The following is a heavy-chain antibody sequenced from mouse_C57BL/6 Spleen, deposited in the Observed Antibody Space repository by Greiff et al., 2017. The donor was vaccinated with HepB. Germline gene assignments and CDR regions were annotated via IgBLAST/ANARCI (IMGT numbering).Heavy chain of an antibody. V-gene: IGHV14-4*01. CDR3: TTLYYDYPYFAMDY. D-gene: IGHD2-4*01. CDR1: GFNIKDDY. Sequence: VQLQQSGAELVRPGASVKLSCTASGFNIKDDYMHWVKQRPEQGLEWIGWIDPENGDTEYASKFQGKATITADTSSNTAYLQLSSLTSEDTAVYYCTTLYYDYPYFAMDYWGQGTSVTVSS. J-gene: IGHJ4*01. CDR2: IDPENGDT.